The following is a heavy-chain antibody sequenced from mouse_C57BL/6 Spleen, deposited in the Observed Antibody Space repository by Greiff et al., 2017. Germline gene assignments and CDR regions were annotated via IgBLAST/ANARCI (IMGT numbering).Heavy chain of an antibody. J-gene: IGHJ4*01. CDR3: AKQGGYDDAMDY. CDR2: ISSGSSTI. CDR1: GFTFSDYG. V-gene: IGHV5-17*01. D-gene: IGHD2-2*01. Sequence: EVKLVESGGGLVKPGGSLKLSCAASGFTFSDYGMHWVRQAPEKGLEWVAYISSGSSTIYYADTVKGRFTISRDNAKNTLFLQMTSLRSEDTAMYYCAKQGGYDDAMDYWGQGTSVTVSS.